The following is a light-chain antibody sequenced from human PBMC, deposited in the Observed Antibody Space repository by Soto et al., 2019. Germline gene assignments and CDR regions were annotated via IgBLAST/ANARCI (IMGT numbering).Light chain of an antibody. CDR1: QSISSW. Sequence: DIQMTQSPSTLSASVGDRVTITCRASQSISSWLAWYQQKPGKAPKLLIYDASSLESGVPSRFSGSGSWTEFTLTISSLQPDDFATYYCQQYNSYSPPFGQETKVDIK. CDR3: QQYNSYSPP. CDR2: DAS. V-gene: IGKV1-5*01. J-gene: IGKJ1*01.